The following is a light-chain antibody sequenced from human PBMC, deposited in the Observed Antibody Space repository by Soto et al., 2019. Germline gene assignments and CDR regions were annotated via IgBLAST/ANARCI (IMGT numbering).Light chain of an antibody. CDR2: DVN. V-gene: IGLV2-14*03. Sequence: QSALTQPASVSGSPGQSITIPCTGTSSDIGGFEFVSWYQQHPGKAPKLMIFDVNNRPSGVSDRFPGSKSGSTASLTISGLQAEDEADYYCSSFRRGNTEVVFGGGTKVTVL. J-gene: IGLJ3*02. CDR1: SSDIGGFEF. CDR3: SSFRRGNTEVV.